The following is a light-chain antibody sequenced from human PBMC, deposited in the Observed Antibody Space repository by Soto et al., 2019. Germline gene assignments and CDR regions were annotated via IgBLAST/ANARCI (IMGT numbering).Light chain of an antibody. CDR2: GPS. J-gene: IGKJ2*01. Sequence: TVMTQSPATLSVSPGERVTLSCRASQSVGTNLAWYQQRPGQAPRLLIYGPSTRATGVPARFSGSGSGTEFTLTISSLQSEDLAVYYCQQYNNWPLHTFGQGTKLEIK. CDR3: QQYNNWPLHT. CDR1: QSVGTN. V-gene: IGKV3-15*01.